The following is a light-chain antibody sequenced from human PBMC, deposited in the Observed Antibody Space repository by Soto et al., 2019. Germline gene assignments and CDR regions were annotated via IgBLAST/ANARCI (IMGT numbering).Light chain of an antibody. J-gene: IGKJ5*01. V-gene: IGKV3-11*01. CDR2: DAS. Sequence: EILLTQSPATLYFSPWETATLSSRARRSVGSSLAWYQQKPGQAPRLLIYDASNRATGIPARFSGRGSGTDFTLSISSLEPEDFALYSCQQSSNWPITFGQGTRLEIK. CDR3: QQSSNWPIT. CDR1: RSVGSS.